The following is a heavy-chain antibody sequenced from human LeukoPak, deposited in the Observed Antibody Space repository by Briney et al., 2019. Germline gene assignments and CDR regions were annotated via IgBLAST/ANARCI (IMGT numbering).Heavy chain of an antibody. V-gene: IGHV4-30-4*07. CDR2: IYYSGST. CDR1: GGSISSGGYS. J-gene: IGHJ4*02. D-gene: IGHD3-22*01. Sequence: SETLSLTCAVSGGSISSGGYSWSWIRQPPGKGLEWIGYIYYSGSTYYNPSLKSRVTVSVDTSKNQFSLKLSSVTAADTAVYYCASSGYYSLLDYWGQGTLVTVSS. CDR3: ASSGYYSLLDY.